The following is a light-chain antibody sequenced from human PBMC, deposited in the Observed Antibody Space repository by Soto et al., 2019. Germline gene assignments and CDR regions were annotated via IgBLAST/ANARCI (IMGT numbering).Light chain of an antibody. CDR3: MQSLQTPLT. V-gene: IGKV2-28*01. Sequence: DIVMTQSPLSLPVTPGEPASISCRSSQSLLDSNGYNCLEWYLQKPGQSPQLLIYLGSNRASGVPDRLRGSGSGTDFTLKISRVEAEDVGVYYCMQSLQTPLTFGQGTKVEIK. CDR2: LGS. CDR1: QSLLDSNGYNC. J-gene: IGKJ1*01.